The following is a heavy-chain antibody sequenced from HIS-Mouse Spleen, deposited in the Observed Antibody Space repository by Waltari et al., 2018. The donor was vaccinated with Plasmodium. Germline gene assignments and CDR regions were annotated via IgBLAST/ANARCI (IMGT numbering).Heavy chain of an antibody. Sequence: QVQLVQSGAEVKKPGASVKVSCKASGYTFTGYYMHWVRQAPGQGLESMGRIKPISVGKNNEQKFQGRVTMTRDTAISTAYMELSRLRSDDTAVYYCASCGGYDSYYFDYWGQGTLVTVSS. D-gene: IGHD1-20*01. CDR2: IKPISVGK. V-gene: IGHV1-2*02. CDR3: ASCGGYDSYYFDY. J-gene: IGHJ4*02. CDR1: GYTFTGYY.